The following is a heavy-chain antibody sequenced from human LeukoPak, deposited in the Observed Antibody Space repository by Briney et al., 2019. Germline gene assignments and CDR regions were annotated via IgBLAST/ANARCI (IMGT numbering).Heavy chain of an antibody. CDR1: GYSFATHG. V-gene: IGHV1-18*01. CDR2: ISTNSGIT. D-gene: IGHD1-26*01. Sequence: GASVKVSCKASGYSFATHGIRWVRQAPGQGLEWMGWISTNSGITNYAQNFQGRVTMTRDTSMSTAYMELRSLRSDDTAVYYCARCTGSFFHLDYWGQGTLVTVSS. CDR3: ARCTGSFFHLDY. J-gene: IGHJ4*02.